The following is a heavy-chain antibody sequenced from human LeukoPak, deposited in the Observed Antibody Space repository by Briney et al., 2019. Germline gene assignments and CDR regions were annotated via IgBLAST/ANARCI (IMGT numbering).Heavy chain of an antibody. J-gene: IGHJ4*02. V-gene: IGHV1-18*01. Sequence: ASVKVSCKASGYTFTSYAISWVRQAPGQGLEWMGWISVYNGNTNYAQKFHGRGTMTTDTSTSTPYMELRSLRSDDPAVYYCASPADDYYGSATAFDYWGQGTLVTVSS. D-gene: IGHD3-10*01. CDR3: ASPADDYYGSATAFDY. CDR1: GYTFTSYA. CDR2: ISVYNGNT.